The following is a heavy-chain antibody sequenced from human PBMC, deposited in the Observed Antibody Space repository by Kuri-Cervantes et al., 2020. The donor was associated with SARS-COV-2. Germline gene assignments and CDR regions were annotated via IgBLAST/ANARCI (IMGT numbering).Heavy chain of an antibody. V-gene: IGHV4-59*01. D-gene: IGHD3-3*01. CDR1: GGSISSYY. Sequence: SETLSLTCTVSGGSISSYYWSWIRQPPGKGLEWIGYIYYSGSTNYNPSLKSRVTISVDTSKNQFSLKLSSVTAADTAVYYCARDRYDQMDVWGKGTTGTVSS. CDR2: IYYSGST. J-gene: IGHJ6*04. CDR3: ARDRYDQMDV.